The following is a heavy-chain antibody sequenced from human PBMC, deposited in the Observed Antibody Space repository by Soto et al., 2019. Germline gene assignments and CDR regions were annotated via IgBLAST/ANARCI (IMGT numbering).Heavy chain of an antibody. V-gene: IGHV4-59*08. Sequence: SETLSLTCTVSGGSISSYYWSWIRQPPGKGLEWIGYIYYSGSTNYNPSLKSRVTISVDTSKNQFSLKLSSVTAADTAVYYCARQAGSGWLDAFDIWGQGTMVTVSS. D-gene: IGHD6-19*01. CDR2: IYYSGST. J-gene: IGHJ3*02. CDR1: GGSISSYY. CDR3: ARQAGSGWLDAFDI.